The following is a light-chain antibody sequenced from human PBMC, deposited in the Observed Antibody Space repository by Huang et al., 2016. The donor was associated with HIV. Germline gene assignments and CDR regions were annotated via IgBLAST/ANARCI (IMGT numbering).Light chain of an antibody. V-gene: IGKV1D-13*01. CDR2: DAS. CDR3: QQFNNYLT. J-gene: IGKJ5*01. Sequence: AIQLTQSPSSLSASVGDRVTITCRASRGISSGLAWYQQKPGKAPKLLIFDASSLESGVLSRFSGSGSGTDFTLTISSLQPEDFATYYCQQFNNYLTFGQGTRLEIQ. CDR1: RGISSG.